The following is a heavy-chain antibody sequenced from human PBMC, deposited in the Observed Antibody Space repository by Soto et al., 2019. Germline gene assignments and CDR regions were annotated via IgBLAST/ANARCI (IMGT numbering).Heavy chain of an antibody. Sequence: DVQLTESGGGLVQPGGSLRLSCGSSGFSFGSDWMAWVRQAPGKGLEWVANIRKDGSQDHYADSVRGRFSVSRDNAKDSLYLQMNSQRLEDTAVYYCTRDANYRDDSAYYDVFDIWGQGTMVTVSS. D-gene: IGHD3-16*01. CDR2: IRKDGSQD. V-gene: IGHV3-7*05. J-gene: IGHJ3*02. CDR3: TRDANYRDDSAYYDVFDI. CDR1: GFSFGSDW.